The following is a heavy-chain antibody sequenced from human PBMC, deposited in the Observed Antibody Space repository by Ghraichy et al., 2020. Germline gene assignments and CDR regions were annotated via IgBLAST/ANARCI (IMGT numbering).Heavy chain of an antibody. Sequence: GESLNISCAASGFTFSDYYRSWIRQAPGKGLEWVSYISSSRTYTHYADSVKGRFTISRDNAKNSLYLQMNSLRAEDTAVYYCARVRGSYAVDYWGQGTLVTVSS. J-gene: IGHJ4*02. D-gene: IGHD1-26*01. V-gene: IGHV3-11*06. CDR1: GFTFSDYY. CDR3: ARVRGSYAVDY. CDR2: ISSSRTYT.